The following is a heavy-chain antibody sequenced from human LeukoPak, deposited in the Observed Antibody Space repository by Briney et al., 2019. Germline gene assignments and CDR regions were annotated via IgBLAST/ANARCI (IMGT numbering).Heavy chain of an antibody. D-gene: IGHD3-22*01. CDR3: ARGAGSGYHDY. CDR2: IYYSGST. Sequence: PSETLSLTCTVSGGSISSYYWSWIRQPPGKGLEWIGYIYYSGSTNYNPSLKSRVTISVDTSKNQFSLKLSSVTAADTAVYYCARGAGSGYHDYWGQGTLVTVSS. V-gene: IGHV4-59*12. J-gene: IGHJ4*02. CDR1: GGSISSYY.